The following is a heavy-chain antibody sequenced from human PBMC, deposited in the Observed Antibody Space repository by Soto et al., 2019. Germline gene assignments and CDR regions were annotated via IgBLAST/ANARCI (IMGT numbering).Heavy chain of an antibody. CDR2: IYYSGST. CDR1: GGSISSSSYY. J-gene: IGHJ3*02. Sequence: SSETLSLTCTVSGGSISSSSYYWGWIRQPPGKGLEWIGSIYYSGSTYYNPSLKSRVTISVDTSKNQFSLKLSSVTAADTAVYYCASEASRVRAFDIWGQGTMVTVSS. D-gene: IGHD3-10*01. V-gene: IGHV4-39*01. CDR3: ASEASRVRAFDI.